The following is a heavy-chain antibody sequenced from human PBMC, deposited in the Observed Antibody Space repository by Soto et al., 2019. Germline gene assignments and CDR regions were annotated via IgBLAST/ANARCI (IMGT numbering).Heavy chain of an antibody. D-gene: IGHD5-18*01. Sequence: GRSLRLSCAASGFTFSSYAMSWVRQAPGKGLEWVSAISGSGGSTYYADSVKGRFTISRDNSKNTLYLQMNSLRAEDTAVYYCAKSGYSYGYYYYYMDVWGKGTTVTVSS. V-gene: IGHV3-23*01. CDR1: GFTFSSYA. CDR2: ISGSGGST. J-gene: IGHJ6*03. CDR3: AKSGYSYGYYYYYMDV.